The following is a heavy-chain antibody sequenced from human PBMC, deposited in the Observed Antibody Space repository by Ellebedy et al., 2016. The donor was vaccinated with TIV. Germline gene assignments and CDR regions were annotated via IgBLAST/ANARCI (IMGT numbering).Heavy chain of an antibody. J-gene: IGHJ4*02. CDR3: ARSRHCGSDCYLDF. CDR2: IDPRDSSA. Sequence: GESLKISCKGSADIFSTFWISWVRQMPGKGLEWMGRIDPRDSSANYSPSFRGHVTTSADRSINTAYLQWSGLKASDAAVYYCARSRHCGSDCYLDFWGQGTLVTVSS. V-gene: IGHV5-10-1*01. D-gene: IGHD2-21*02. CDR1: ADIFSTFW.